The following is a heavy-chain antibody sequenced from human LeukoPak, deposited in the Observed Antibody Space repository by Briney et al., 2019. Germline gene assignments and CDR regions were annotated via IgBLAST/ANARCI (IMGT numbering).Heavy chain of an antibody. CDR3: ARQTGSGLFILP. Sequence: SETLSLTCTVSGGSLNTPNYYWGWIRQTPGKGLEWIGNIFYSGGTYYSPSLTSRVTISLDTSRNQFSLRLTSVTAADTAVYYCARQTGSGLFILPGGQGTLVTVSS. CDR1: GGSLNTPNYY. J-gene: IGHJ4*02. D-gene: IGHD3/OR15-3a*01. V-gene: IGHV4-39*01. CDR2: IFYSGGT.